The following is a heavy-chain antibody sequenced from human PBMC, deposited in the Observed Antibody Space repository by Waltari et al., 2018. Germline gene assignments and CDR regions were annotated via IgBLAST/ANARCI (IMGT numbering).Heavy chain of an antibody. J-gene: IGHJ4*01. CDR1: GDSMTTGSW. D-gene: IGHD1-26*01. CDR2: IHQSGDT. CDR3: ATRDVYSGSPC. V-gene: IGHV4-4*02. Sequence: QVQLRESGPGLVRPSATLSLTCTVYGDSMTTGSWLTWVRQSPGKGLEWIGEIHQSGDTNYNPSLKSRVTLSIDKSRDVFSLQLTSVTAADTAVYYCATRDVYSGSPCWGQGTLVAVSS.